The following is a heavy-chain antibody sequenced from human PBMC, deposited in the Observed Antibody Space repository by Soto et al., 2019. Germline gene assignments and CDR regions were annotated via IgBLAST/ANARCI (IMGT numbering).Heavy chain of an antibody. D-gene: IGHD2-21*02. V-gene: IGHV1-18*01. CDR2: ISAYNDNT. CDR1: GYTLSNYG. J-gene: IGHJ4*01. CDR3: ARVVIGGYCGGDCYLDH. Sequence: QVQLVQSGAEVKKPGASVKVSCKASGYTLSNYGISWVRQAPGQGLEWMGWISAYNDNTKYAQRLQGRVTMTTDTSTRTVSMELRSLRSDDTAVYYCARVVIGGYCGGDCYLDHWGQGPLVTVSS.